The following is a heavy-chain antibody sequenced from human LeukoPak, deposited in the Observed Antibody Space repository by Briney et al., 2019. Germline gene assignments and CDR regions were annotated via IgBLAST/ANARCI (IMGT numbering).Heavy chain of an antibody. CDR2: INHSGST. V-gene: IGHV4-34*01. J-gene: IGHJ1*01. CDR3: VRAHSGYYYGPKYFQH. D-gene: IGHD3-22*01. CDR1: GGSFSGYY. Sequence: SETLSLTCAVYGGSFSGYYWSRIRQPPGKGLEWIGEINHSGSTNYNPSLKSRVTISVDTSKNQFSLKLSSVTAADTAVYYCVRAHSGYYYGPKYFQHWGQGTLVTVSS.